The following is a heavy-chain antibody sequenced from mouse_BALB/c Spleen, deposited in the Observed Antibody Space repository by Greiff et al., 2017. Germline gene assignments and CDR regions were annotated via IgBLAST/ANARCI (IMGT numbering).Heavy chain of an antibody. CDR2: ISSGGSYT. CDR3: TRDAPLYGSSPYWYFDV. D-gene: IGHD1-1*01. Sequence: EVQLVESGGGLVKPGGSLKLSCAASGFTFSSYTMSWVRQTPEKRLEWVATISSGGSYTYYPDSVKGRFTISRDNAKNTLYLQMSSLKSEDTAMYYCTRDAPLYGSSPYWYFDVWGAGTTVTVSS. CDR1: GFTFSSYT. J-gene: IGHJ1*01. V-gene: IGHV5-6-4*01.